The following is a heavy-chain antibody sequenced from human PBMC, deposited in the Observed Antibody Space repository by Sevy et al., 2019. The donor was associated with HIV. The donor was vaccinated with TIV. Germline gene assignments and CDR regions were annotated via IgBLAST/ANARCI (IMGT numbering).Heavy chain of an antibody. Sequence: PSETLSLTCTVSGGSVSSGSYYWSWIRQPPGKGLEWIGYIYYSGSPNYNPSLKGRVTISVDTSKNQFSLKLSSVTAADTAVYYCARVVISWYSGSSVNWFDPWGQGTLVTVSS. CDR3: ARVVISWYSGSSVNWFDP. J-gene: IGHJ5*02. V-gene: IGHV4-61*01. D-gene: IGHD6-6*01. CDR2: IYYSGSP. CDR1: GGSVSSGSYY.